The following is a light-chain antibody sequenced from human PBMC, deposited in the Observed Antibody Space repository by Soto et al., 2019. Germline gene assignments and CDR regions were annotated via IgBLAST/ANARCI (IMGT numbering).Light chain of an antibody. CDR1: QSISTY. CDR2: AAS. Sequence: DILMTQSPSSLSPSVGDRVTITCRASQSISTYLNWYQQKPGKAPKLLIYAASSLQSGVPSRFSGGGSGTDFTLPISSLQPEDFATYYCQQSYSILTFGQGTRLEIK. V-gene: IGKV1-39*01. J-gene: IGKJ5*01. CDR3: QQSYSILT.